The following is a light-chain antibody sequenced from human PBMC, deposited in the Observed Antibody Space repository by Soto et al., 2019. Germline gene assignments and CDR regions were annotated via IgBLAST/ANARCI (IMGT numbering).Light chain of an antibody. CDR2: EGS. Sequence: QSALTQPASVSGSPEQSITISCTGPGSDVGSFDLVSWYQQHPGKAPKLIIFEGSKRPSGVSDRFSGSKSGNTASLTISGLQPEDEADYYCLSYTSANTRVFGGGTKLTVL. J-gene: IGLJ3*02. CDR1: GSDVGSFDL. CDR3: LSYTSANTRV. V-gene: IGLV2-14*02.